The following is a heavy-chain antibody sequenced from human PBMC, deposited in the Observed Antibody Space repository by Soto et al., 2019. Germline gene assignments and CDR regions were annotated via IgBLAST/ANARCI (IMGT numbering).Heavy chain of an antibody. CDR1: GFTFSTYG. Sequence: QVQLVESGGGVVQPGRSLRLSCAASGFTFSTYGMHWVRQAPGKGLEWVAVISHDGSNKYYVDYVKGRFTISRDNSKTTLYLQMNSLRAEDTAVYYCARGRGLYYDFWSALLWGQGTLVTVSS. V-gene: IGHV3-30*03. J-gene: IGHJ4*02. CDR3: ARGRGLYYDFWSALL. D-gene: IGHD3-3*01. CDR2: ISHDGSNK.